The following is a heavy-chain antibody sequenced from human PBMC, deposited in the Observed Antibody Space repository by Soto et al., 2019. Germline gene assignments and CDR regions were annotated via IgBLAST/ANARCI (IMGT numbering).Heavy chain of an antibody. CDR1: GGSISSYY. V-gene: IGHV4-4*07. J-gene: IGHJ5*02. CDR3: ARGVLLWFGEFNIGGWFAP. CDR2: IYTSGST. Sequence: QVQLQESGPGLVKPSETLSLTCTVSGGSISSYYWSWIRQPAGKGLEWIGRIYTSGSTNYNPSLKRRVTMSVDTAMYPFALKLSSVAAAVTAVYSCARGVLLWFGEFNIGGWFAPWGQGTLVTVSS. D-gene: IGHD3-10*01.